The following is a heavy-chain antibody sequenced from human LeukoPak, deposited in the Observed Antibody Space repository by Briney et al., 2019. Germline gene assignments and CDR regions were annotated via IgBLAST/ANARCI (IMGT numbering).Heavy chain of an antibody. D-gene: IGHD3-16*01. J-gene: IGHJ6*04. CDR2: IWYDGSNQ. V-gene: IGHV3-33*01. CDR3: ARDISARRLDV. Sequence: PGGSLRLSCAASGFTFRNHGMHWVRQAPGKGLEWVAVIWYDGSNQYYADSVKGRYTISRDNSKNTPYLQMNSLRAEDTAVYYCARDISARRLDVWGKGTTVTVSS. CDR1: GFTFRNHG.